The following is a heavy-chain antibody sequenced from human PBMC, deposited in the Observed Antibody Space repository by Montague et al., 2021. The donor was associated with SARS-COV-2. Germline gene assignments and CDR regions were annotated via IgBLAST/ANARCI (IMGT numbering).Heavy chain of an antibody. J-gene: IGHJ4*02. CDR1: GFSLRTSGVG. CDR2: IYWDDDK. Sequence: PALVKPTQTLTLTCSFSGFSLRTSGVGVGWIRQPPGKALEWLAVIYWDDDKRYSPSLKSRLTITKDTSKNQVVLTMTNMDPVDKATYYCVHSYADYLFDYWGQGTLVSVSS. V-gene: IGHV2-5*02. CDR3: VHSYADYLFDY. D-gene: IGHD4-17*01.